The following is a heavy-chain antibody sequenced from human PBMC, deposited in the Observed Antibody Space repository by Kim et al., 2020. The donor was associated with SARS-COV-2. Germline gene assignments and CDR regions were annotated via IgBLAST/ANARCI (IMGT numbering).Heavy chain of an antibody. J-gene: IGHJ5*02. D-gene: IGHD3-3*01. CDR1: GYTFTSYG. CDR3: ARDPRPIFGVVKNWFDP. V-gene: IGHV1-18*04. CDR2: ISAYNGNT. Sequence: ASVKVSCKASGYTFTSYGISWVRQAPGQGLEWMGWISAYNGNTNYAQKLQGRVTMTTDTSTSTAYMELRSLRSDDTAVYYCARDPRPIFGVVKNWFDPWGQGTLVTVSS.